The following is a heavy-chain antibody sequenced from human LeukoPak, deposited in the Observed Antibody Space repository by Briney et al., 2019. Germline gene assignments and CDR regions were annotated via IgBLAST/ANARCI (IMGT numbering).Heavy chain of an antibody. CDR1: GFTFSSYW. D-gene: IGHD6-13*01. Sequence: GGSLRLSCAASGFTFSSYWMSWVRQAPGKGLEWVANIKQDGSEKYYVDSVKGRFTISRDNSKNTFYLQMNSLRAEDTAVYYCAKDLGVAAVGTVYWGQGTLVTVSS. CDR2: IKQDGSEK. J-gene: IGHJ4*02. V-gene: IGHV3-7*03. CDR3: AKDLGVAAVGTVY.